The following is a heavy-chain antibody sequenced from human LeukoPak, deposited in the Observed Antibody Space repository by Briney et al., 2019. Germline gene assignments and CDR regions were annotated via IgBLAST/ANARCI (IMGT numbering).Heavy chain of an antibody. CDR1: GFTFSSYA. J-gene: IGHJ5*02. D-gene: IGHD3-9*01. V-gene: IGHV3-23*01. CDR3: AKDYDILSGYYGNNWFDP. Sequence: GGSLRLSCADSGFTFSSYAMSWVCHAPGQGLEWVSAISGSGGSTYYADSVKGRFTISRDNSKNTLYLQMNSLRAEDTAVYYCAKDYDILSGYYGNNWFDPWGQGTLVTVCS. CDR2: ISGSGGST.